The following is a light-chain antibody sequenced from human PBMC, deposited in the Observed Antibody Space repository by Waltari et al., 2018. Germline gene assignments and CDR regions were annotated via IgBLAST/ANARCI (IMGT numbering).Light chain of an antibody. CDR2: DNN. CDR3: QSYDNSLSSRV. CDR1: RSNIGARFD. V-gene: IGLV1-40*01. J-gene: IGLJ3*02. Sequence: QSVLTQPPSVSGAPGQRVTISCAGSRSNIGARFDVHWYQQLPGTAPKLLIYDNNNRPSGVPDRFSGSKSGTSASLAITGLQAEDEADYYCQSYDNSLSSRVFGGGTKLTVL.